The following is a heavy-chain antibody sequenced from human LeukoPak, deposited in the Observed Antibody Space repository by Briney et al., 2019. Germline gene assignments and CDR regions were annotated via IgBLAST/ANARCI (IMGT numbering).Heavy chain of an antibody. D-gene: IGHD2-2*02. V-gene: IGHV4-34*01. Sequence: SEALSLTCAVYGGSFSGYYWSWIRQPPGKGLEWIGEINHSGSTNYNPSLKSRVTISVDTSKNRFSLKLSSVTAADTAVYYCARGGDIVVVPAAICAFDIWGQGTMVTVSS. J-gene: IGHJ3*02. CDR1: GGSFSGYY. CDR2: INHSGST. CDR3: ARGGDIVVVPAAICAFDI.